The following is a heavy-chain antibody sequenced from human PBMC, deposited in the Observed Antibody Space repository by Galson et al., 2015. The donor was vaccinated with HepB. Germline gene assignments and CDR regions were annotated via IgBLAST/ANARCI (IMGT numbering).Heavy chain of an antibody. J-gene: IGHJ4*02. CDR3: AKHQPGYYDSSGYPTGIDY. Sequence: SLRLSCAASGFTFSSYSMNWVRQAPGKGLEWVSSISSSSSYIYYADSVKGRFTISRDNSKNTLYLQMNSLRAEDTAVYYCAKHQPGYYDSSGYPTGIDYWGQGTLVTVSS. D-gene: IGHD3-22*01. CDR1: GFTFSSYS. V-gene: IGHV3-21*04. CDR2: ISSSSSYI.